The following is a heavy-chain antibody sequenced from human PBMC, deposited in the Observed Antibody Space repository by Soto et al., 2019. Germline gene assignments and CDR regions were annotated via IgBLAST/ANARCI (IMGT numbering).Heavy chain of an antibody. CDR1: GGSISSYY. J-gene: IGHJ6*03. CDR2: IYYSGST. D-gene: IGHD3-9*01. Sequence: PSETLSLTSTGSGGSISSYYWSWIRQPPGKGLEWIGYIYYSGSTNYNPSLKSRVTISVDTSKNQFSLKLSSVTAADTAVYYCARGGSKYYDILTGYYPAYCYMDVWGKGTTVTVSS. CDR3: ARGGSKYYDILTGYYPAYCYMDV. V-gene: IGHV4-59*01.